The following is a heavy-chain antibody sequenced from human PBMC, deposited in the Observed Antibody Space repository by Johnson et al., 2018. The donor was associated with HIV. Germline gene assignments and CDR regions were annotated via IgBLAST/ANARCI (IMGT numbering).Heavy chain of an antibody. CDR3: ARVRYYDILTGPDAIDI. CDR1: GFTFDDYG. V-gene: IGHV3-20*04. CDR2: INWNGGST. J-gene: IGHJ3*02. Sequence: QLVESGGGVVRPGGSLRLSCAASGFTFDDYGMSWVRQAPGKGLEWVSGINWNGGSTGYADSVKGRFTISRDNAKNSLYLQMNSLRAEDTALYYCARVRYYDILTGPDAIDIWGQGTMVTVSS. D-gene: IGHD3-9*01.